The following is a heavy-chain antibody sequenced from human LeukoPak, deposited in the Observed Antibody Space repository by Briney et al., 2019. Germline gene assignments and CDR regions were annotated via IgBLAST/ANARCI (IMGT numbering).Heavy chain of an antibody. CDR1: GYTFTGYY. V-gene: IGHV1-2*02. CDR3: ARVISSWYSFAY. CDR2: INPNSGGT. J-gene: IGHJ4*02. D-gene: IGHD6-13*01. Sequence: ASVKVSCKASGYTFTGYYMHWVRQAPGQGLEWMGWINPNSGGTNYAQKFQGRVTMTRDTSISTAYMELSRLRSDDTAVYYCARVISSWYSFAYWGQGTLVTVSS.